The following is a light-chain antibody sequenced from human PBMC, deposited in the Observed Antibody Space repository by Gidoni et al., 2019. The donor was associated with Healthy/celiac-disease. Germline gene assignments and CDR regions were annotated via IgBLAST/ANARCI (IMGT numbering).Light chain of an antibody. CDR2: KDS. CDR3: QSADSSGSYVV. CDR1: ALPNQY. V-gene: IGLV3-25*02. J-gene: IGLJ2*01. Sequence: SYELTQPPSVSVSPGQTARITCSGDALPNQYAYWYQQKPGQAPVLVIYKDSERPSGIPERFSGTSSGTTVTLTISGDQAEDEDDYYCQSADSSGSYVVFGGGTKLTVL.